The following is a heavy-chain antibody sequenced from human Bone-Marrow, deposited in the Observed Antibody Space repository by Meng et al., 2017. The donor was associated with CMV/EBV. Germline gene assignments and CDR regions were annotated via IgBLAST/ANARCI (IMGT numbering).Heavy chain of an antibody. Sequence: GESLKISCAASGFTFSDYYMSWIRQAPGKGLEWVSYISSSGSTIYYADSAKGRFTISRDNAKNSLYLQMNSLRAEDTAVYYCARDLSRADYGDEYYKYYGMDVWGQGTTVTVSS. V-gene: IGHV3-11*01. J-gene: IGHJ6*02. CDR2: ISSSGSTI. CDR3: ARDLSRADYGDEYYKYYGMDV. CDR1: GFTFSDYY. D-gene: IGHD4-17*01.